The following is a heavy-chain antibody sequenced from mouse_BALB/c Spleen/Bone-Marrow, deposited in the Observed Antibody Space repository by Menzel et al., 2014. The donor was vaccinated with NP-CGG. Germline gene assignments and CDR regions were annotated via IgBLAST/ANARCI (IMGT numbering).Heavy chain of an antibody. CDR2: INPGSGGT. CDR3: ARRIYYAMGY. V-gene: IGHV1-54*01. J-gene: IGHJ2*01. CDR1: GYAFTNYL. D-gene: IGHD2-1*01. Sequence: VQLVESGPELVRPGTSVKVSCKASGYAFTNYLMEWIKQRPGQGLEWIGVINPGSGGTNYNEKFKGKATLTADKSSSTAYMQLSSLTSDDSAVYFCARRIYYAMGYWGQGTTLTVSS.